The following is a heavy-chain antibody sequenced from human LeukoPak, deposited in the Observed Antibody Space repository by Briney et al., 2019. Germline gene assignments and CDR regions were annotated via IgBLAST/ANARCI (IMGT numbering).Heavy chain of an antibody. J-gene: IGHJ3*02. V-gene: IGHV4-39*01. Sequence: PSETLSLTCTVSGGSISSSSYYGGWIRQPPGKGLEWIGSIYYSGSTYYNPSLKGRVTISVDTSKNQFSLKLSSVTAADTAVYYCASRPSSGWDNDAFHIWGQGTMVTVSS. CDR1: GGSISSSSYY. D-gene: IGHD6-19*01. CDR2: IYYSGST. CDR3: ASRPSSGWDNDAFHI.